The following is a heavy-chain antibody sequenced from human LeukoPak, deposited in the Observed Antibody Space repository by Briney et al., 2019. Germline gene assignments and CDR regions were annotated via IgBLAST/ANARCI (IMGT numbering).Heavy chain of an antibody. CDR1: GGSITSSPYH. D-gene: IGHD2-21*02. CDR2: ISHSGGT. Sequence: SETLSLTCTVSGGSITSSPYHWAWIRQPPGRGPEWIGTISHSGGTQYNPSLTSRVTISLDTSKNQFSLSLNSVTAADTAVFYCARSMVTTDRNFDHWGQGTLVTVSS. V-gene: IGHV4-39*07. CDR3: ARSMVTTDRNFDH. J-gene: IGHJ4*02.